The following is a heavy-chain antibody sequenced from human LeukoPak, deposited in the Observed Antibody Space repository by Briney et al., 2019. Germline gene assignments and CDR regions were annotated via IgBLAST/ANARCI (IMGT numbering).Heavy chain of an antibody. Sequence: SETLSLTCTVSGGSISSRSYYWGWVRQPPGKGLEWIGVVHSSAYTYYNPSLKSRVTISVDTSKSHFSLILTSVTAADTALYCCARHSGALFGPKDVWGQGTTVTVSS. D-gene: IGHD3-3*01. CDR3: ARHSGALFGPKDV. V-gene: IGHV4-39*01. J-gene: IGHJ6*02. CDR1: GGSISSRSYY. CDR2: VHSSAYT.